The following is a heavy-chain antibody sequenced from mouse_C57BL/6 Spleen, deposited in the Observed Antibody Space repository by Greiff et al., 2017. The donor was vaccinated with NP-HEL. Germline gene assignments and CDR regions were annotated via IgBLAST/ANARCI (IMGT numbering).Heavy chain of an antibody. Sequence: QVQLQQPGTELVKPGASGYTFTSYWMHWVKQRPGQGLEWIGNINPSNGGTNYNEKFKSKATLTVDKSSSTAYMQLSSLTSEDSAVYYCARGYDGDWYFDVWGTGTTVTVSS. D-gene: IGHD2-2*01. CDR2: INPSNGGT. CDR1: GYTFTSYW. V-gene: IGHV1-53*01. J-gene: IGHJ1*03. CDR3: ARGYDGDWYFDV.